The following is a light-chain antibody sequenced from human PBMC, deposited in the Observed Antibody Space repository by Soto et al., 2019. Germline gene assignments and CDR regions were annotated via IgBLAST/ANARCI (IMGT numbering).Light chain of an antibody. CDR1: QSVTSNS. CDR2: GAS. Sequence: EIELTQSPGTLSLSPGERATLSYRASQSVTSNSLAWYQQKPGQAPRLLIYGASSRATGIPDRFSGSGSGTDFTLTISRLEPEDFAVYYCQQYITSPRGFTFGPGTKVDI. V-gene: IGKV3-20*01. J-gene: IGKJ3*01. CDR3: QQYITSPRGFT.